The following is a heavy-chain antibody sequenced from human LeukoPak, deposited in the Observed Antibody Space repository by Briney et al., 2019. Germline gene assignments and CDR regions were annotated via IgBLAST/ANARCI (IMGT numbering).Heavy chain of an antibody. CDR2: ISWNSGSI. V-gene: IGHV3-9*03. CDR1: GFTFDDYA. D-gene: IGHD6-6*01. CDR3: AKDRFREYSSSSGFQH. Sequence: PGRSLRLSCAASGFTFDDYAMHWVRQAPGKGLEWVSGISWNSGSIGYADSVKGRFTISRDNAKNSLYLQMNSLRAEDMALYYCAKDRFREYSSSSGFQHWGQGTLVTVSS. J-gene: IGHJ1*01.